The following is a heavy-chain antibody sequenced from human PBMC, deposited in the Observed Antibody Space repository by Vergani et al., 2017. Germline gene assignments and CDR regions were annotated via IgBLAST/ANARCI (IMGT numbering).Heavy chain of an antibody. CDR2: IKSKTDGGTT. D-gene: IGHD3-3*01. V-gene: IGHV3-15*01. CDR1: GFTFSNAW. CDR3: TTQYDLWSGYSHYYYMDV. Sequence: EVQLVESGGGLVKPGGSLRLSCAASGFTFSNAWMSWVRQAPGKGLEWVGRIKSKTDGGTTDYAAPVKGRFTISRDDSKNTLYLQMNSLKTEDTAVYYCTTQYDLWSGYSHYYYMDVWGKGTTVTVSS. J-gene: IGHJ6*03.